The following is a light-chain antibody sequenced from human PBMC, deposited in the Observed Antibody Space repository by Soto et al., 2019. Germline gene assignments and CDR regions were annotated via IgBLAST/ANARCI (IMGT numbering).Light chain of an antibody. CDR3: SSYTSSSTYV. Sequence: QSALAQPASVSGSAGRSITISCTGTSSDVGGYTYVSWYQQHPGKAPKLMIFEVSNRPSGVSNRFSGSKSGNTASLTISGLQTEDEADYYCSSYTSSSTYVFGTGTKVTVL. CDR2: EVS. CDR1: SSDVGGYTY. V-gene: IGLV2-14*01. J-gene: IGLJ1*01.